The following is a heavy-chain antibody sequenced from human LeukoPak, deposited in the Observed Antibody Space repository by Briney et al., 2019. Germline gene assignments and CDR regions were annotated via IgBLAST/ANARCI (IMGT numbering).Heavy chain of an antibody. V-gene: IGHV1-69*13. CDR2: IIPIFGTA. J-gene: IGHJ5*02. CDR1: GGTFSSYA. CDR3: ARDQGGYNWFDP. Sequence: SVKASCKASGGTFSSYAISWVRQAPGQGLEWMGGIIPIFGTANYAQKFQGRVTITADESTSTAYMELSSLRSEDTAVYYCARDQGGYNWFDPWGQGTLATVSS.